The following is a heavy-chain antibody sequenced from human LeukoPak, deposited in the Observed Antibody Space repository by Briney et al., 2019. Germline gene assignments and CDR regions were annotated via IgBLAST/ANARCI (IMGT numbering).Heavy chain of an antibody. CDR2: INPNSGGT. CDR3: ARGYDIPVDY. V-gene: IGHV1-2*02. J-gene: IGHJ4*02. Sequence: ASVKVSCKGSRYTFTGYYMHWVRQAPGQGLEWMGWINPNSGGTNYAQVFQGRVTMTRDTSISTAYMELNRLRSDDTALYYCARGYDIPVDYWGPGTLVTVSS. D-gene: IGHD3-9*01. CDR1: RYTFTGYY.